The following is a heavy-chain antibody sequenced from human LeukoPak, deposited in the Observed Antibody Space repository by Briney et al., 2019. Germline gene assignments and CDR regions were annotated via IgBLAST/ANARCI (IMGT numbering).Heavy chain of an antibody. CDR2: IYNSGST. Sequence: SETLSLTCTVSGGSISSYYWSWIRQPPGKGLEWIGYIYNSGSTNYNPSLKSRVTVSLDTTKNQVSLKLSSVSAADTAVYYCASTGYCIGGSCYSNYFDHWGQGTLVTVSS. D-gene: IGHD2-15*01. CDR1: GGSISSYY. CDR3: ASTGYCIGGSCYSNYFDH. J-gene: IGHJ4*02. V-gene: IGHV4-59*08.